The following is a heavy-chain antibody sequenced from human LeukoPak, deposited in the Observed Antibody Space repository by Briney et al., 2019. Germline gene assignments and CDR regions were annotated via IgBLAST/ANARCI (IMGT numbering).Heavy chain of an antibody. CDR3: ARESFSMVRGVIITGYFDY. CDR2: IYYSGST. D-gene: IGHD3-10*01. J-gene: IGHJ4*02. CDR1: GGSISSYY. Sequence: SETLSLTCTVSGGSISSYYWSWIRQPPGKGLEWIGYIYYSGSTNYNPSLKSRVTISVDTSKNQFSLKLSSVTAADTAVYYCARESFSMVRGVIITGYFDYWGQGTLVTVSS. V-gene: IGHV4-59*01.